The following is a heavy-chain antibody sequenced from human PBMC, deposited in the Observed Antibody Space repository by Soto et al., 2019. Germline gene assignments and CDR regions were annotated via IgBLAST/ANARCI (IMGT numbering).Heavy chain of an antibody. CDR3: AKSYYYDSSGYSVDY. CDR2: ISYDGSNK. V-gene: IGHV3-30*18. J-gene: IGHJ4*02. Sequence: PGGSLRLSCAASGFTFSSYGMHWVRQAPGKGLEWVAVISYDGSNKYYADSVKGRFTISRDNSKNTLYLQMNSLRAEDTAVYYCAKSYYYDSSGYSVDYWGQGTLVTLSS. D-gene: IGHD3-22*01. CDR1: GFTFSSYG.